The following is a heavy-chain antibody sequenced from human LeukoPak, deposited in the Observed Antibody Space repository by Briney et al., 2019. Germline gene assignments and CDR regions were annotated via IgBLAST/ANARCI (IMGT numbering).Heavy chain of an antibody. V-gene: IGHV3-11*04. J-gene: IGHJ6*04. CDR1: GFIFSNAW. D-gene: IGHD3-10*02. Sequence: AGGSLRLSCAASGFIFSNAWMSWVRQAPGKGLEWVSYISSSGSTIYYADSVKGRFTISRDNAKNSLYLQMNSLRAEDTAVYYCAELGITMIGGVWGKGTTVTISS. CDR3: AELGITMIGGV. CDR2: ISSSGSTI.